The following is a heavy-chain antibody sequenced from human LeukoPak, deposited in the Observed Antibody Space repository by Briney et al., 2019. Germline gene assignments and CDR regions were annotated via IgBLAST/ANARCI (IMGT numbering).Heavy chain of an antibody. Sequence: GRSLRLSCAASGFTFDDYAMHWVRQAPGKGLEWVSGISWISGSIGYADSVKGRFTISRDNAKSTQYLEMNSLRADDLSLYYCTRASGYRSGAVDYWGQGTLVTVSS. CDR3: TRASGYRSGAVDY. CDR2: ISWISGSI. V-gene: IGHV3-9*03. D-gene: IGHD5-18*01. CDR1: GFTFDDYA. J-gene: IGHJ4*02.